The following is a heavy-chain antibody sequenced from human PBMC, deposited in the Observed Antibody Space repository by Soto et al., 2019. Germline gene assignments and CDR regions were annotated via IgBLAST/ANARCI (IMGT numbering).Heavy chain of an antibody. CDR1: GFTFSSYA. V-gene: IGHV3-23*01. CDR3: ANHEFFRNRPVAGITAFDY. Sequence: GGSLRLSCAASGFTFSSYAMSWVRQAPGKGLEWVSAISGSGGSTYYADSVKGRFTISRDNSKNTLYLQMNSLRAEDTAVYYCANHEFFRNRPVAGITAFDYWGQGTLVTVSS. D-gene: IGHD6-19*01. J-gene: IGHJ4*02. CDR2: ISGSGGST.